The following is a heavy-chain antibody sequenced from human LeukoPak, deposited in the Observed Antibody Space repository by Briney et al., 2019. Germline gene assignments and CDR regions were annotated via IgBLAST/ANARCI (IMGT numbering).Heavy chain of an antibody. Sequence: SETLSLTCTVSGGSISSHHWSWIRQPPGKGLEWIGYIYYSGSTNYNPSLKSRVTISVDTSKNQFSLKLSSVTAADTAVYYCARAPADSSGYYYYYGMDVWGQGTTVTVSS. D-gene: IGHD3-22*01. J-gene: IGHJ6*02. CDR2: IYYSGST. CDR1: GGSISSHH. V-gene: IGHV4-59*11. CDR3: ARAPADSSGYYYYYGMDV.